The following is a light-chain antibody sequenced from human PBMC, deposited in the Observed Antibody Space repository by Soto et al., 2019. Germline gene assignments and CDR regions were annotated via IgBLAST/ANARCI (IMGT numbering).Light chain of an antibody. CDR1: QSVSSY. J-gene: IGKJ4*01. V-gene: IGKV3-11*01. CDR2: DAS. Sequence: EIVLTQSPATLSLSPGERATLSCRASQSVSSYLAWYQQKPGQAPRLLTYDASNRATGIPARFSGSGSGTDFTLTISGIEPEDFAVYYCQQRSNWPPVLTFGGGTKVEIK. CDR3: QQRSNWPPVLT.